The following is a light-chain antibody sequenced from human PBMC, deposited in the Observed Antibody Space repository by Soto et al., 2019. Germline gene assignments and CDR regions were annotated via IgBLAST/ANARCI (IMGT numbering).Light chain of an antibody. CDR2: DVY. Sequence: QSALTQPASVSGSPGQSIAISCTGTSSDVGAYDYVSWYQQHPGKAPKVIISDVYNRPSGVSNRFSGSKSGNTASLTISGLQAEDEADYYCGSYTTSGSVIFGVGTKLTVL. CDR1: SSDVGAYDY. V-gene: IGLV2-14*03. CDR3: GSYTTSGSVI. J-gene: IGLJ2*01.